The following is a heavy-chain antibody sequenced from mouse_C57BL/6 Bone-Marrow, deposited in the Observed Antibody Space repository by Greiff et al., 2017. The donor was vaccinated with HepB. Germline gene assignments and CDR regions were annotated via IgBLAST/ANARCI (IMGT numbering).Heavy chain of an antibody. J-gene: IGHJ3*01. D-gene: IGHD1-1*01. CDR2: IHPNSGST. CDR1: GYTFTSYC. CDR3: ARYYYGSRVWFAY. Sequence: QVQLQQPGAELVKPGASVKLSCKASGYTFTSYCMHWVKQRPGQGLEWIGMIHPNSGSTNYNEKFKSKATLTVDKSSSTAYMQLSSLTSEDSAVYYCARYYYGSRVWFAYWGQGTLVTVSA. V-gene: IGHV1-64*01.